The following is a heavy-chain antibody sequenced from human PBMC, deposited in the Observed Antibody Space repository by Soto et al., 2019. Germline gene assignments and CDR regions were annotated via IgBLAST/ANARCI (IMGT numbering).Heavy chain of an antibody. CDR2: FSATSENT. Sequence: EVQLLESGGGLVQPGGSLRLSCVGSGFFFSSYTMTWVRQAPGKGLEWVSSFSATSENTYYADSVRGRFTISRDNSKNTLFLQMNSLLAEDTAMYYCAKARDQQWVRLPFDYWGQGILVIVSS. V-gene: IGHV3-23*01. CDR3: AKARDQQWVRLPFDY. J-gene: IGHJ4*02. D-gene: IGHD6-19*01. CDR1: GFFFSSYT.